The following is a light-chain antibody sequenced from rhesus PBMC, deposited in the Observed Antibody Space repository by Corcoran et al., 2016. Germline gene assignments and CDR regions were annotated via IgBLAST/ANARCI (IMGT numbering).Light chain of an antibody. V-gene: IGKV2-91*01. Sequence: DIVMTQTPLSLPVTPGEPASISCRSSQSLLHSNGYTYLYWYLQKPGQSPQLLMSFASYRASGVPDRFSGSGSGTDFTLGISRVEAEDIGVYYCMQGTQLPYSFGQGTKVEIK. CDR2: FAS. J-gene: IGKJ2*01. CDR3: MQGTQLPYS. CDR1: QSLLHSNGYTY.